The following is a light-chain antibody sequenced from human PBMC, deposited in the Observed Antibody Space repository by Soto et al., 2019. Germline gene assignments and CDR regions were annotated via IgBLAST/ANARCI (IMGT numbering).Light chain of an antibody. CDR1: QDISHY. CDR2: AAS. CDR3: QQLNTYPRIT. V-gene: IGKV1-9*01. Sequence: DIPLTQSPSFLSASIGDRVTITCRASQDISHYLAWYQQKPGKAPKLLIYAASTLQSGVPSRFSGSGSGTEFTLTISSLQPEDFATYYCQQLNTYPRITFGQGTRLEIK. J-gene: IGKJ5*01.